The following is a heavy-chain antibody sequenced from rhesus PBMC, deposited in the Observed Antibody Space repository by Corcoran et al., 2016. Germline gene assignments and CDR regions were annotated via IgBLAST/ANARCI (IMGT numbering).Heavy chain of an antibody. V-gene: IGHV4-169*01. Sequence: QLQLQESGPGLVKPSETLSVTCAVSGGSISSSYWSWIRQAPGKGLGWIGDIYGSGSSTNYNPSLQSRVTLSVDTSKDLLSLKLSSVTPADTALFYCATSPLWTGHGFYFAYWGPGVLVTVAS. J-gene: IGHJ4*01. CDR1: GGSISSSY. CDR3: ATSPLWTGHGFYFAY. D-gene: IGHD3-3*01. CDR2: IYGSGSST.